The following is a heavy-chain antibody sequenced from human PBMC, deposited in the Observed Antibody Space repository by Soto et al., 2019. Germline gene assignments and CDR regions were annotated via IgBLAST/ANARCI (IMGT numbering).Heavy chain of an antibody. CDR2: IIPIFGTE. CDR1: GGTFSSYA. V-gene: IGHV1-69*06. D-gene: IGHD4-4*01. Sequence: SVKVSCKASGGTFSSYAISGVRQAPGQGLEWMGGIIPIFGTENYAQKFQGRVTITADKSTSTAYMELSSLRAEDTAVYYCARSKGDDDYSKGVYYYYYYGMDVWGQGTTVTVSS. J-gene: IGHJ6*02. CDR3: ARSKGDDDYSKGVYYYYYYGMDV.